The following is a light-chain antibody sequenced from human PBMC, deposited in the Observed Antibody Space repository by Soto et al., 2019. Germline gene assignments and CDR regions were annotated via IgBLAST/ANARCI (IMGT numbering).Light chain of an antibody. V-gene: IGKV1-8*01. CDR2: AAS. CDR3: QQYYSYPYT. CDR1: QDITTY. J-gene: IGKJ5*01. Sequence: AIQLTQSPLSLSASIGDRVSITCRASQDITTYIAWYQQKSGRPPKVLIYAASTLQSGVPSRFSGSGSGTDFTLTISCLQSEDFATYYCQQYYSYPYTFGQGTRLEIK.